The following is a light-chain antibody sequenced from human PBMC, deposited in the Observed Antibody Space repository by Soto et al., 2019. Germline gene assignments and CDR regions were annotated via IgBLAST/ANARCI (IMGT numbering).Light chain of an antibody. Sequence: EIVLTQSPGTLSLSPGERATLSCRASQSVSSSYLACYQQKPGQAPRLLIYGASSSATGSPDRFSGSGSGTDFTLTISRLEPEDFAVYYCQHYGSSPWTFGQGTKVEIK. V-gene: IGKV3-20*01. J-gene: IGKJ1*01. CDR1: QSVSSSY. CDR3: QHYGSSPWT. CDR2: GAS.